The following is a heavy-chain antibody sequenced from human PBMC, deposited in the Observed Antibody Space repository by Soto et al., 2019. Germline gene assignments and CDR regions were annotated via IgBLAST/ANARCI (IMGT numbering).Heavy chain of an antibody. Sequence: GALVKVSCKASGYTFTSYYMHWVRQAPGQGLEWMGIINPSGGSTSYAQKFQGRVTMTRDTSTSTVYMELSSLRSEDTAVYYCARAPVGGSVGDYFDYWGQGTLVTVSS. D-gene: IGHD2-15*01. CDR2: INPSGGST. CDR1: GYTFTSYY. CDR3: ARAPVGGSVGDYFDY. V-gene: IGHV1-46*01. J-gene: IGHJ4*02.